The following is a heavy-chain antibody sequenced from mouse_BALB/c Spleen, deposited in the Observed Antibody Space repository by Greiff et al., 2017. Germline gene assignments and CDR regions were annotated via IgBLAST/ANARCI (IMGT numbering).Heavy chain of an antibody. CDR1: GFAFSSYD. Sequence: DVKLVESGGGLVKPGGSLKLSCAASGFAFSSYDMSWVRQTPEKRLEWVAYISSGGGSTYYPDTVKGRFTISRDNAKNTLYLQMSSLKSEDTAMYYCARHGYDSAWFAYWGQGTLVTVSA. CDR3: ARHGYDSAWFAY. J-gene: IGHJ3*01. CDR2: ISSGGGST. D-gene: IGHD2-2*01. V-gene: IGHV5-12-1*01.